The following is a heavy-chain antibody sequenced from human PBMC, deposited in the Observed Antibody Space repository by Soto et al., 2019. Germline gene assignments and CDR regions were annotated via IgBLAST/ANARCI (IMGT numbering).Heavy chain of an antibody. D-gene: IGHD2-15*01. CDR2: ISYDGSNK. Sequence: QVQLVESGGGVVQPGRSLRLSCAASGFTFSSYGMHWVRQAPGKGLEWVAVISYDGSNKYYADSVKGRFTISRDNSKNTLYLQMNSLRAEDTAVYYCAKDYGYCSGGSCYSSGWFDPWGQGILVTVSS. CDR1: GFTFSSYG. CDR3: AKDYGYCSGGSCYSSGWFDP. V-gene: IGHV3-30*18. J-gene: IGHJ5*02.